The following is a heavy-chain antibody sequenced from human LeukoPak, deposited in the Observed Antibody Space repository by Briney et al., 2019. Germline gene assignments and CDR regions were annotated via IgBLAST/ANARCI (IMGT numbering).Heavy chain of an antibody. CDR3: ATGGYYYDSQRWFDP. CDR1: GYILTELS. J-gene: IGHJ5*02. Sequence: WASVKVSCKVSGYILTELSMHWVRQAPGKGLEWMGGFDPEDGETIYAQKFQGRVTMTEDTSTDTAYMELSSLRSEDTAVYYCATGGYYYDSQRWFDPWGQGTLVTVSS. D-gene: IGHD3-22*01. CDR2: FDPEDGET. V-gene: IGHV1-24*01.